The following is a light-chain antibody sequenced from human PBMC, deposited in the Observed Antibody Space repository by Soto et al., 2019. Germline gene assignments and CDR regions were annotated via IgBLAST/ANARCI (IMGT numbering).Light chain of an antibody. J-gene: IGKJ4*01. CDR2: GAS. V-gene: IGKV3-20*01. CDR1: QSISSY. CDR3: QQYGSSPLT. Sequence: EIVLTQSPDTLSLSPGERATLSCRASQSISSYLAWYQQKPGQAPRLLIYGASSRATGIPDRFSGSGSGTDFTLTISRLEPEDFAVYYCQQYGSSPLTFGRGTKVDIK.